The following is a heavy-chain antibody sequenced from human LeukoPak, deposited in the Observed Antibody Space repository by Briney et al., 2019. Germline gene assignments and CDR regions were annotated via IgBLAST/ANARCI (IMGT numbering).Heavy chain of an antibody. CDR3: AKSRGDYDSSGYYYGYFQH. D-gene: IGHD3-22*01. Sequence: PGGSLRLSCAASGFTFSSYAMSWVRQAPGKGLEWVSAISGSGGSTYYADSVKGRFTISRDNSKNTLYLQMNSLRAEDTAVYYCAKSRGDYDSSGYYYGYFQHWGQGTLVTVSS. V-gene: IGHV3-23*01. CDR2: ISGSGGST. J-gene: IGHJ1*01. CDR1: GFTFSSYA.